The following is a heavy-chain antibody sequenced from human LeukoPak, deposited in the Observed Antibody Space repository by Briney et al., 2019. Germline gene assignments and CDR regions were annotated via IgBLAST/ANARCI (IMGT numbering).Heavy chain of an antibody. D-gene: IGHD2-2*01. V-gene: IGHV3-33*01. J-gene: IGHJ4*02. CDR3: TRDFCSSPGCYDY. CDR2: IWFDARNE. Sequence: LRLSCAASGFPFSSHGMHWGRQAPGQGPEWVAGIWFDARNEHYADSLKGRFTISRDNSKNALYLQMDSLRADDTAVYYCTRDFCSSPGCYDYWGQGTLVTVSS. CDR1: GFPFSSHG.